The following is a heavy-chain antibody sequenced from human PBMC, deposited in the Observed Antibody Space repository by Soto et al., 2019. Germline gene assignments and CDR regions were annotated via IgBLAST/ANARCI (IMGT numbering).Heavy chain of an antibody. J-gene: IGHJ4*02. CDR1: GGYSSNING. Sequence: SQTLPVTSGVSGGYSSNINGCRIIKKQTGKGLEWIGYIYHTGSTTYNPSLKSRVTISVDTSKNQFSLKLSSVTAADTAVYYCARGGGNYYESSGPQSTFEYWGQGTPVTVSS. D-gene: IGHD3-22*01. CDR3: ARGGGNYYESSGPQSTFEY. CDR2: IYHTGST. V-gene: IGHV4-4*02.